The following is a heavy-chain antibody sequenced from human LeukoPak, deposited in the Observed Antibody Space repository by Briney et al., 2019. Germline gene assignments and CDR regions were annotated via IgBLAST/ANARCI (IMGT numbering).Heavy chain of an antibody. CDR3: ARDQNVLLWFGEFGI. J-gene: IGHJ4*02. CDR1: GGSISSYY. Sequence: SETLSLTCTVSGGSISSYYWSWIRQPPGKGLEWIGYIYYSGSTNYNPSLKSRVTISVDTSKNQFSLKLSSVTAADTAVYYCARDQNVLLWFGEFGIWGQGTLATVSS. D-gene: IGHD3-10*01. V-gene: IGHV4-59*01. CDR2: IYYSGST.